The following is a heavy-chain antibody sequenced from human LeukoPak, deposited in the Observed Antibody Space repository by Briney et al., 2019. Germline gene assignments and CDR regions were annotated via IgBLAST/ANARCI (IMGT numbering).Heavy chain of an antibody. V-gene: IGHV4-38-2*02. CDR3: ARARRHILNPTYDY. CDR2: IYQSETA. J-gene: IGHJ4*02. CDR1: GYSISSGYF. D-gene: IGHD3-9*01. Sequence: SETLSLTGTVSGYSISSGYFWGWMRPPPGKGLEWIGSIYQSETAHYNPSLKSRVTISVDTSKNQFSLKLSSVTAADTAVYYCARARRHILNPTYDYWGQGTLVTVSA.